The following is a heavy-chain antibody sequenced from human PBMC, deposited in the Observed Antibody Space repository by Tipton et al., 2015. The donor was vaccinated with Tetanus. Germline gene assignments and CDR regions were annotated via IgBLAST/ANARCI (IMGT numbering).Heavy chain of an antibody. J-gene: IGHJ4*02. Sequence: QSGAEVKEPGAPVKVSRKASGYTFTTYYMNWVRQAPGQGLEWMGIISPESGGTNYAQKFQGRVTMTVDTSTSTVYMDLSRLTSEDTAVYYCARYDSSGVTFDYWSQGTLVTVSS. D-gene: IGHD3-22*01. CDR2: ISPESGGT. CDR1: GYTFTTYY. V-gene: IGHV1-46*01. CDR3: ARYDSSGVTFDY.